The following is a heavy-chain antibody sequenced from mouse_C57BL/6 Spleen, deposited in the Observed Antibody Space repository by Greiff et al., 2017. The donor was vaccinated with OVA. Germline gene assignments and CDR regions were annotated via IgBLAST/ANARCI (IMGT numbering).Heavy chain of an antibody. V-gene: IGHV1-72*01. Sequence: VQLQQPGAELVKPGASVKLSCKASGYTFTSYWMHWVKQRPGRGLEWIGRIDPNSGGTKYNEKFKSKATLTVDKPSSTAYMQLSSLTSEDSAVYYCARRWGATLVAPGYAMDYWGQGTSVTVSS. CDR1: GYTFTSYW. CDR3: ARRWGATLVAPGYAMDY. D-gene: IGHD1-1*01. CDR2: IDPNSGGT. J-gene: IGHJ4*01.